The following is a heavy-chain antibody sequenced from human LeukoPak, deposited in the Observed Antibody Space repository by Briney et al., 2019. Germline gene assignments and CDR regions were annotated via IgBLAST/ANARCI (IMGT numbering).Heavy chain of an antibody. D-gene: IGHD3-9*01. CDR2: ISWDRRTI. V-gene: IGHV3-9*01. CDR3: ARDSADYDILTSLDC. J-gene: IGHJ4*02. CDR1: GFTFDDYA. Sequence: PGRSLRLSCAASGFTFDDYAMHWVRQAPAKGLEWVSGISWDRRTIGYADSVKGRFTISRDNAKNSLYPQMNSLRAEDTALYYCARDSADYDILTSLDCWGQGALVTVSS.